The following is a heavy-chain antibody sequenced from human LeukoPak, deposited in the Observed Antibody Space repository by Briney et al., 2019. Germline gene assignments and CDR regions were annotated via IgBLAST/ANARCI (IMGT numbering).Heavy chain of an antibody. Sequence: SETLSLTCTVPGGSISSSSHFWGWIRQPPGKGLEWIASIYDNGNTYYNSSLKSRVTISVDTSKNQFSLTLTSVTAADTAVYYCARQTWLGVWKLGGTYWGQGTLVTVSS. CDR3: ARQTWLGVWKLGGTY. D-gene: IGHD3-16*01. V-gene: IGHV4-39*01. CDR1: GGSISSSSHF. CDR2: IYDNGNT. J-gene: IGHJ4*02.